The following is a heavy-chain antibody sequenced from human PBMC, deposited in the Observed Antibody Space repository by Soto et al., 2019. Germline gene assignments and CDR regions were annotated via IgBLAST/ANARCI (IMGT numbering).Heavy chain of an antibody. CDR2: ISGSGGST. V-gene: IGHV3-23*01. CDR3: AKALYCSSTSCYLNNYYYGMDV. D-gene: IGHD2-2*01. Sequence: GGSLRLSCAASGFTFSSYAMSWVRQAPGQGLEWVSAISGSGGSTYYADSVKGRFTISRDNSKNTLYLQMNSLRAEDTAVYYCAKALYCSSTSCYLNNYYYGMDVWGQGTTVTAP. CDR1: GFTFSSYA. J-gene: IGHJ6*02.